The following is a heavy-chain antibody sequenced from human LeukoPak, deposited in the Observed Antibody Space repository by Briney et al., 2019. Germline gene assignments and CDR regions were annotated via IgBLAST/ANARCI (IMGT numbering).Heavy chain of an antibody. CDR1: GGSISSSSYY. J-gene: IGHJ2*01. CDR2: IYYSGST. CDR3: ARDSVVRYFDL. Sequence: PSETLSLTCTVSGGSISSSSYYWGWIRQPPGKGLEWIGSIYYSGSTYYNPSLKSRVTISVDTSKNQFSLKLSSVTAADTAVYYCARDSVVRYFDLWGRGTLVTVSS. D-gene: IGHD3-22*01. V-gene: IGHV4-39*07.